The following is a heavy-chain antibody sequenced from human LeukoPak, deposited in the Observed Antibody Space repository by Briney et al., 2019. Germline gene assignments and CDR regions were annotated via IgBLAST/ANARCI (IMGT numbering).Heavy chain of an antibody. V-gene: IGHV4-31*03. CDR2: IYYSGST. CDR3: AREVHGDYGWFDP. J-gene: IGHJ5*02. CDR1: GGSISSGGSY. Sequence: SETLSLTCTVSGGSISSGGSYWSWIRQHPGKGLEWIGYIYYSGSTYYNPSLKSRVTISVDTSKNQFSLKLSSVTAADTAVYYCAREVHGDYGWFDPWGQGTLVTVSS. D-gene: IGHD4-17*01.